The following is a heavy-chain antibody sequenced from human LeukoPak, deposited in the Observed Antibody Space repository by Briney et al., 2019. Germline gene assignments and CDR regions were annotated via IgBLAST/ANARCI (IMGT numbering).Heavy chain of an antibody. CDR2: ISYDGSNK. CDR3: AKDVSWNRFDP. J-gene: IGHJ5*02. V-gene: IGHV3-30*18. Sequence: GGSPRLSCAASGFTFSNYGMHWVRQAPGKGLEWVAVISYDGSNKYYADSVKGRFTISRDNSKNTLYLQMNTLRAEDTAVYYCAKDVSWNRFDPWGQGTLVTDCS. CDR1: GFTFSNYG.